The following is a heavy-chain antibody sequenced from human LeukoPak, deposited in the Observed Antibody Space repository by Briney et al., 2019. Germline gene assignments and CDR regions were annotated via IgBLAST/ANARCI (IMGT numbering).Heavy chain of an antibody. CDR2: IRYDGSNK. V-gene: IGHV3-30*02. CDR3: AKSTAAGYYYYMDV. CDR1: GFIFSSYG. D-gene: IGHD4-11*01. Sequence: EPGGSLRLSCAASGFIFSSYGMHWVRQAPGKGLEWVAFIRYDGSNKYYADSVKGRFTISRDNSKNTLYLQMNSLRAEDAAVYYCAKSTAAGYYYYMDVWGKGTTVTVSS. J-gene: IGHJ6*03.